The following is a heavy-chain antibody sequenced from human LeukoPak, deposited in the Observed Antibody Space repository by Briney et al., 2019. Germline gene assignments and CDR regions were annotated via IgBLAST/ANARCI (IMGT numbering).Heavy chain of an antibody. CDR3: TREVATITPYFDY. CDR1: GFTFGDYA. V-gene: IGHV3-49*04. D-gene: IGHD5-12*01. CDR2: IRSKAYGGTT. Sequence: GGSLRLSCTASGFTFGDYAMSWVRQAPGKGLEWVGFIRSKAYGGTTEYAASVKGRFTISRDDSKSIAYLQMNSLKTEGTAVYYCTREVATITPYFDYWGQGTLVTVSS. J-gene: IGHJ4*02.